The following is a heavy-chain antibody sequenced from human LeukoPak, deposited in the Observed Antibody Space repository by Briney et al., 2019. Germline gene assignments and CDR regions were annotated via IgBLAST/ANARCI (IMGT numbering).Heavy chain of an antibody. CDR3: ARVEYCSSTSCYLYNY. CDR2: ISSSSSYI. V-gene: IGHV3-21*01. D-gene: IGHD2-2*01. CDR1: GFTLSSYS. J-gene: IGHJ4*02. Sequence: GGSLRLSCAASGFTLSSYSMKWVRQAPGKGLEWVSSISSSSSYIYYADSVKGRFTISRDNAKNSLYLQMNSLRAEDTAVYYCARVEYCSSTSCYLYNYWGQGTLVTVSS.